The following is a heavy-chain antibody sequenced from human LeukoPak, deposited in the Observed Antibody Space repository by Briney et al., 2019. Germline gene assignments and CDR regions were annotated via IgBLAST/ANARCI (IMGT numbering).Heavy chain of an antibody. V-gene: IGHV1-18*01. CDR1: GYTFTRYG. J-gene: IGHJ5*02. CDR3: AREVSGYSGYAIGP. D-gene: IGHD5-12*01. CDR2: ISPNNGNT. Sequence: ASVKVSCKASGYTFTRYGITWVRQAPGQGLETMGWISPNNGNTNYAQKFQGRVTMTRDMSTSTVYMELSSLRSEDTAVYYCAREVSGYSGYAIGPWGQGTLVTVSS.